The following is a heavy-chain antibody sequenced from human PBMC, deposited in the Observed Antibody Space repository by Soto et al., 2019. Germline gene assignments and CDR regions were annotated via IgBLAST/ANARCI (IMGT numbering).Heavy chain of an antibody. J-gene: IGHJ4*02. CDR1: GFTFSSYA. D-gene: IGHD6-19*01. Sequence: GGAPRPLCAAPGFTFSSYAMSWVRQAPGEGLEWVSAISGSDGSTYYADSVKGRFTISRDNSKNTLYLQMNSLRAEDTAVYYCAKDGSGYSSGWSPSYFDYWGQGTMVTVYS. CDR3: AKDGSGYSSGWSPSYFDY. CDR2: ISGSDGST. V-gene: IGHV3-23*01.